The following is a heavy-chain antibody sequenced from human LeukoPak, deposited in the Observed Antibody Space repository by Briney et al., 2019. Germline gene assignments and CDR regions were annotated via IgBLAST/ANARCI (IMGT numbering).Heavy chain of an antibody. V-gene: IGHV3-11*04. Sequence: GGSLRLSCAASGSTFSESYMTWIRQAPGKGLDLVSYISHTGDSTYYADSVKGRFTISRDNAKNSLYLQMNSLRAEDTAVYYCARDIPSEYWGQGTLVTVSS. J-gene: IGHJ4*02. CDR2: ISHTGDST. CDR1: GSTFSESY. CDR3: ARDIPSEY.